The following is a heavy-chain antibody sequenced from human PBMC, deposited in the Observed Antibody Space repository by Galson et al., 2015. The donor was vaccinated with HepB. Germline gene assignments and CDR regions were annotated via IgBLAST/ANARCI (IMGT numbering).Heavy chain of an antibody. V-gene: IGHV1-18*01. CDR3: ARDVDHRFDH. J-gene: IGHJ4*02. CDR1: GYIFTNKG. Sequence: SVKVSCKASGYIFTNKGISWVRQAPGQGLEWMGWISTNGGDTNYAQKFQGRVTMTTDTSTSTAYMELRSLRSDDTAVYYCARDVDHRFDHWGQGTLVTVSS. CDR2: ISTNGGDT.